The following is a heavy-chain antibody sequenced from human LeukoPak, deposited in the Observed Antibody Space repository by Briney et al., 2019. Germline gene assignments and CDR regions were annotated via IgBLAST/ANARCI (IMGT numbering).Heavy chain of an antibody. D-gene: IGHD3-22*01. CDR2: IYYSGST. V-gene: IGHV4-59*08. CDR1: GGFISSYY. CDR3: ARLRDSSGYLDYFDY. J-gene: IGHJ4*02. Sequence: SETLSLTCTVSGGFISSYYWSWIRQPPGKGLEWIGYIYYSGSTNYNPSLKSRVTISVDTSKSQFSLKLSSVTAADTAVYYCARLRDSSGYLDYFDYWGQGTLVTVSS.